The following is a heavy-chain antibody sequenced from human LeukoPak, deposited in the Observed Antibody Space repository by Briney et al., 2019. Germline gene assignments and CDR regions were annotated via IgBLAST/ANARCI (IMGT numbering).Heavy chain of an antibody. D-gene: IGHD1-26*01. V-gene: IGHV1-2*02. CDR1: GYIFSTYY. J-gene: IGHJ4*02. CDR3: ARNWEL. Sequence: ASVKVSCKVSGYIFSTYYIQWVRQAPGEGLEWVGWINTDLGGTNSAPKFQGRVSMTTDTSISTAYLELTRLTSDDTAIYYCARNWELWGQGTLVTVCS. CDR2: INTDLGGT.